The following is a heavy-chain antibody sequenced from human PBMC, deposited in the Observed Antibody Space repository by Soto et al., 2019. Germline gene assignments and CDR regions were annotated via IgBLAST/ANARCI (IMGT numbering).Heavy chain of an antibody. CDR3: EISIVVVTALDY. D-gene: IGHD2-21*02. Sequence: ASVKVSCKASGYTFTSYAMHWVRQAPGQRLEWMGWINAGNGNTKYSQKFQGRVTITRDTSASTAYMELSSLRSEDTAVYYCEISIVVVTALDYLCLGTLVTVSS. CDR2: INAGNGNT. V-gene: IGHV1-3*01. J-gene: IGHJ4*02. CDR1: GYTFTSYA.